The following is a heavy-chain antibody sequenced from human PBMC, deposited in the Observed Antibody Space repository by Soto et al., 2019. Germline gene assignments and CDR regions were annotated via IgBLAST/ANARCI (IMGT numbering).Heavy chain of an antibody. CDR3: ASRRFVVDPLYFDY. D-gene: IGHD2-15*01. CDR1: GFTFSSFA. J-gene: IGHJ4*02. V-gene: IGHV3-23*01. Sequence: EVQLLESGGGLVQPGGSLRLSCATSGFTFSSFAMTWVRQAPGKGLEWVSTISGSGGSTYYADSVKGRFTISRDNSKNTLYLQLDSLRAEDTALYYCASRRFVVDPLYFDYWGQGALVTVSS. CDR2: ISGSGGST.